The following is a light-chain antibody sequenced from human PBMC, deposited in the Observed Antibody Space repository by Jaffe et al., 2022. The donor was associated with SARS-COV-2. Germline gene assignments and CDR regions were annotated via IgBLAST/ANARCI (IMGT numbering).Light chain of an antibody. CDR2: DTN. CDR3: ALFVDSGTYV. V-gene: IGLV8-61*01. CDR1: SGPVSTNYY. J-gene: IGLJ1*01. Sequence: QTVVTQEPSFSVSPGGTVTLTCGLSSGPVSTNYYPSWYQQTPGQPPRTLIYDTNTRSSGVPARFSGSILGSKAALTITGAQADDDSDYYCALFVDSGTYVFGTGTKVTVL.